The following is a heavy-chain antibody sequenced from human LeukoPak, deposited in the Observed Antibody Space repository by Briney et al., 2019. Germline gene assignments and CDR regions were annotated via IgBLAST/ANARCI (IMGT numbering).Heavy chain of an antibody. D-gene: IGHD3-10*01. V-gene: IGHV3-23*01. CDR2: ISGSGGST. Sequence: PGASLRLSCAASGFTFSSYAMSWVRQAPGKGREWVSAISGSGGSTYYADCVKGRFTISRDNSKNTLYLQMNSLRAKDTAVYYCAAHNYGSGSYFDYWGQGTLVTVSS. J-gene: IGHJ4*02. CDR1: GFTFSSYA. CDR3: AAHNYGSGSYFDY.